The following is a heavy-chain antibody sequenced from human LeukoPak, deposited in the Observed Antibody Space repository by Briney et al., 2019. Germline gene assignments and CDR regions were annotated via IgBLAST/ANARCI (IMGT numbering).Heavy chain of an antibody. V-gene: IGHV1-2*02. Sequence: ASVKVSCKASGYTFTGYYMHWVRQAPGQGLEWMGWINPNSGGTHYAQKFQGRVTMTRDTSISTAYMELSRLRSDDTAVYYCARDTALGLRNANYYMDVWGKGTTVTVSS. CDR3: ARDTALGLRNANYYMDV. CDR2: INPNSGGT. J-gene: IGHJ6*03. D-gene: IGHD5-12*01. CDR1: GYTFTGYY.